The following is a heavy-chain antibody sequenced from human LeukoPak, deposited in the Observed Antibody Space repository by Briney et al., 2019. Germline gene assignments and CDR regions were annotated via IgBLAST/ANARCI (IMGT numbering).Heavy chain of an antibody. CDR1: GFTFSNYV. J-gene: IGHJ4*02. CDR3: AKGGSCSGATCYLTLFDY. D-gene: IGHD2-15*01. V-gene: IGHV3-64*01. Sequence: GGSLRLSCAASGFTFSNYVMHWVRQAPGKGLEYVSSISSNGGSTYYTNSVKGRFTISRDNSKNTLYLQMGSLGAEDMAVYYCAKGGSCSGATCYLTLFDYWGQGTLVTVSS. CDR2: ISSNGGST.